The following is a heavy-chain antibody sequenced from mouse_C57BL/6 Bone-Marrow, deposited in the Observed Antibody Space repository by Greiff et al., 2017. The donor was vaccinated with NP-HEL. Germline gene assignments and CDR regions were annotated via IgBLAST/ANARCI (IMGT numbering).Heavy chain of an antibody. D-gene: IGHD3-3*01. CDR2: IYWVDDK. CDR1: GFSLSTSGMG. V-gene: IGHV8-12*01. CDR3: AREGRGDYFDY. J-gene: IGHJ2*01. Sequence: QVTLKVSGPGILQSSQTLSLTCSFSGFSLSTSGMGVGWFRQPSGKGLEWLAHIYWVDDKRYNPSLKGRLTISKDTSRNQVFLKITSVDTADTATYYCAREGRGDYFDYWGQGTTLTVSS.